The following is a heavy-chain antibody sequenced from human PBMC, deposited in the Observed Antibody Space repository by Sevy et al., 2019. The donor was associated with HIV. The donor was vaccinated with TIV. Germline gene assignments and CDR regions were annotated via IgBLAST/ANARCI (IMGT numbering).Heavy chain of an antibody. V-gene: IGHV3-7*01. D-gene: IGHD1-1*01. J-gene: IGHJ4*02. CDR2: INEDGSKK. Sequence: GGSLRLSCAASGFTFSPYWMTWVRQAPGKGLEGVANINEDGSKKYYVDSVKGRFTIFRDNDKKLLYLQMNSLRPEDTAVYYCAREVQGGPDYWGQGTPVTVSS. CDR3: AREVQGGPDY. CDR1: GFTFSPYW.